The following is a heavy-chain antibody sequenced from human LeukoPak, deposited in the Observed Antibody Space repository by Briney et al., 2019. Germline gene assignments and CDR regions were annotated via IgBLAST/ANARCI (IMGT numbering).Heavy chain of an antibody. CDR1: GFTFSSYW. CDR2: IYSGGST. Sequence: GGSLRLSCAASGFTFSSYWMSWVRQAPGKGLEWVSVIYSGGSTYYADSVKGRFTISRDNSKNTLYLQMNSLRAEDTAVYYCARDGGPWQDAFDIWGQGTMVTVSS. J-gene: IGHJ3*02. CDR3: ARDGGPWQDAFDI. V-gene: IGHV3-53*01. D-gene: IGHD3-16*01.